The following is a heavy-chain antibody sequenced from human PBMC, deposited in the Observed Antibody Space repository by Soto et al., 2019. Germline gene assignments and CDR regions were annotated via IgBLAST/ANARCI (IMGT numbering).Heavy chain of an antibody. Sequence: SVKVSCKASGGTFSSYAISWVRQAPGQGLEWMGGIIPIFGTANYAQKFQGRVTITADESTSTAYMELSSLRSEDTAVYYCARWRFGETTFDYWGQGTLVTGSS. CDR1: GGTFSSYA. V-gene: IGHV1-69*13. CDR3: ARWRFGETTFDY. CDR2: IIPIFGTA. D-gene: IGHD3-10*01. J-gene: IGHJ4*02.